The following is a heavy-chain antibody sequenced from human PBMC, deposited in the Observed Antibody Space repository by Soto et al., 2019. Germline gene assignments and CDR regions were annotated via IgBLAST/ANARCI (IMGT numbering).Heavy chain of an antibody. J-gene: IGHJ4*02. CDR1: GGSFTAYY. CDR3: ARLRYLGRTFAYGSANYPYYFDY. Sequence: QVQLQQWGAGLLKPSETLSLTCAVYGGSFTAYYWSWIRQPPGKGLEWLGEINHSENADYNPSLNMLVTISIDTSKNQFSLKLTSVTAADTAIYYCARLRYLGRTFAYGSANYPYYFDYWGQGTLVSVSS. CDR2: INHSENA. D-gene: IGHD3-10*01. V-gene: IGHV4-34*01.